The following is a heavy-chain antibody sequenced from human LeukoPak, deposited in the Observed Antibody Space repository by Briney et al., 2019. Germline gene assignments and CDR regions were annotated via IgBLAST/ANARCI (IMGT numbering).Heavy chain of an antibody. V-gene: IGHV1-69*06. CDR1: GYTFTGYY. CDR3: ATDLTGSDDY. D-gene: IGHD3-10*01. J-gene: IGHJ4*02. CDR2: IIPIFGTA. Sequence: SVKVSCKASGYTFTGYYMHWVRQAPGQGLEWMGGIIPIFGTANYAQKFQGRVTVTADKSTTTAYLELTSLISEDTAVYYCATDLTGSDDYWGQGTLVTVSS.